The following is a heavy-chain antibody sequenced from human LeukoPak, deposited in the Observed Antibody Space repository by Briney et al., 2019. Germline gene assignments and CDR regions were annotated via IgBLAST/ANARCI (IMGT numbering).Heavy chain of an antibody. J-gene: IGHJ4*02. Sequence: GGSLRLSCAASGFTFSSYAMSWVRQAPGKGLEWVSAISGSGGSTYYADSVKGRFTISRDNSKNTLYLQMNSLRAEDTAVYYCAKVPDYGDDVYYFAYWGQGTLVTVSS. CDR1: GFTFSSYA. V-gene: IGHV3-23*01. D-gene: IGHD4-17*01. CDR2: ISGSGGST. CDR3: AKVPDYGDDVYYFAY.